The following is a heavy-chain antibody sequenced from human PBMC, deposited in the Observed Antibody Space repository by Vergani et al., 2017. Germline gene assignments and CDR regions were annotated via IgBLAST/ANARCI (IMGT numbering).Heavy chain of an antibody. CDR3: TPEXRYCGDGSCYWLRDHHYYGMDV. Sequence: EVQLVESGGGIVKPGGSLRLSCVASGFSFRNAWMNWVRRTPGKGLEWVGRIKSTFDRGTTDYAAAVKGRFTSSSDDSKNMLFLQMNGLKTEDIGVYYCTPEXRYCGDGSCYWLRDHHYYGMDVWGQGTTVTVSS. J-gene: IGHJ6*02. D-gene: IGHD2-21*01. CDR1: GFSFRNAW. CDR2: IKSTFDRGTT. V-gene: IGHV3-15*07.